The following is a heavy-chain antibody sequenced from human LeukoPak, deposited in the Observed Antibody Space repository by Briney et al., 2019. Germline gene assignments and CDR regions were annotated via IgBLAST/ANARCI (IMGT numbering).Heavy chain of an antibody. D-gene: IGHD5-24*01. V-gene: IGHV4-39*07. J-gene: IGHJ4*02. Sequence: SETLSLTCTVSGGSISSSSYYWGWIRQPPGKGLEWIGSIHYSGSTYYNPSLKSRVTISVDTSKNQFSLKLSPVTAADTAVYYCVRRRGRDGYNYGLDYWGQGTLVTVSS. CDR1: GGSISSSSYY. CDR2: IHYSGST. CDR3: VRRRGRDGYNYGLDY.